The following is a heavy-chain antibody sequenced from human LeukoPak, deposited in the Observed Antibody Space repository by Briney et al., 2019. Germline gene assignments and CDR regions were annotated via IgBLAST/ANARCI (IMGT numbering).Heavy chain of an antibody. V-gene: IGHV3-53*01. CDR3: ARLKQGRSGWFDP. J-gene: IGHJ5*02. CDR2: IYSGGST. CDR1: GFTVSSNY. Sequence: PGGFLRLSCAASGFTVSSNYMSWVRQAPGKGLEWVSVIYSGGSTYYADSVKGRFTISRDNSKNTLYLQMNSLRAEDTAVYYCARLKQGRSGWFDPWGQGTLVTVSS.